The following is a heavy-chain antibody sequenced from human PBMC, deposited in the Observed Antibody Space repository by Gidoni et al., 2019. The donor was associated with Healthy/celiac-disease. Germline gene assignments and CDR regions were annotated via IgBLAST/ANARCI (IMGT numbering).Heavy chain of an antibody. CDR2: IIPIFGTA. D-gene: IGHD3-10*01. CDR1: GGTFRSYA. Sequence: QVQLVQSGAAVKKPGSSVKVSCKASGGTFRSYAISWVRQAPGQGLEWMGGIIPIFGTANYAQKFQGRVTITADKSTSTAYMELSSRRSEDTAVYYCARQRRGYKHMNYYYGMDVWGQGTTVTVSS. CDR3: ARQRRGYKHMNYYYGMDV. V-gene: IGHV1-69*06. J-gene: IGHJ6*02.